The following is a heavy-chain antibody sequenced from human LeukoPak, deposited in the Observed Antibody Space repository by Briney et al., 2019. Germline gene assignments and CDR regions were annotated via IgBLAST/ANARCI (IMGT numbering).Heavy chain of an antibody. CDR1: GFIFSTYG. Sequence: SGGSLRLSCAASGFIFSTYGMHWVRQAPGKGLDWVSDISSKGDTTYYAESVKGRFTISRDNSKNTLYLQMNSLRAGDTAVYYCARAVPMARGVNYYDYWGQGTLVTVSS. CDR3: ARAVPMARGVNYYDY. V-gene: IGHV3-23*01. D-gene: IGHD3-10*01. J-gene: IGHJ4*02. CDR2: ISSKGDTT.